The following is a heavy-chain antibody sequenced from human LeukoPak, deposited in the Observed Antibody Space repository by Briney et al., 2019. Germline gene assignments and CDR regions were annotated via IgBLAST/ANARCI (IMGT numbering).Heavy chain of an antibody. J-gene: IGHJ4*02. CDR1: GYTFTGYY. Sequence: ASVKVSCKASGYTFTGYYMHWVRQASGQGPEWMGWINPNSGGTNYAQKFQGRVTMTRDTSISTAYMELSRLRSDDTAVYYCARDPSDYGGIYFDYWGQGTLVTVSS. D-gene: IGHD4-23*01. CDR2: INPNSGGT. V-gene: IGHV1-2*02. CDR3: ARDPSDYGGIYFDY.